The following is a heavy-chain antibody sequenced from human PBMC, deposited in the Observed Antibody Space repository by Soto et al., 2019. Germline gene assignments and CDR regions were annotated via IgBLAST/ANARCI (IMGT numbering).Heavy chain of an antibody. CDR1: GYTFTNYA. J-gene: IGHJ4*02. V-gene: IGHV1-18*01. CDR3: ARAWFGDFVYYFDY. CDR2: ISAYNGNT. Sequence: QVQLVQSGAEVKKPGASVKVSCKASGYTFTNYAISWVRQAPGQGLEWMGWISAYNGNTNYAQKLQGRVTMTTDTCXSSASMELRSLRSDDTAVYYCARAWFGDFVYYFDYWGQGTLVTVSS. D-gene: IGHD3-10*01.